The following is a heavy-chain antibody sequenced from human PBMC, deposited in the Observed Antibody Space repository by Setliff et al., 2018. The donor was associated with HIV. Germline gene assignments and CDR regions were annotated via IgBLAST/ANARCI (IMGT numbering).Heavy chain of an antibody. CDR1: GYSFPSHW. CDR2: IYPGDSDT. J-gene: IGHJ6*03. Sequence: PGESLKISCKGSGYSFPSHWIGWVRQMPGKGLEWMGIIYPGDSDTRYSPSFQGQVTISADKSFSTADLQWSSLKASDTAMYYCARHTRQLEFLEWLSPHYYHYYYMDVWGQGTTVTVSS. CDR3: ARHTRQLEFLEWLSPHYYHYYYMDV. V-gene: IGHV5-51*01. D-gene: IGHD3-3*01.